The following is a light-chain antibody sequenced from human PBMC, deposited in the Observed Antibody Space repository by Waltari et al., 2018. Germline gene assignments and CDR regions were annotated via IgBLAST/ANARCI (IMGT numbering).Light chain of an antibody. CDR1: QDIATY. V-gene: IGKV1-39*01. J-gene: IGKJ1*01. Sequence: DTQMPQPPASLSASVGVTVTITCRTTQDIATYLNWYHHKPGKAPKLLIYTASTVQSGVPSRFRSSGSGAEFTLTISSLQPEDSATYYCQQSYISPPWAFAQGTKLEV. CDR3: QQSYISPPWA. CDR2: TAS.